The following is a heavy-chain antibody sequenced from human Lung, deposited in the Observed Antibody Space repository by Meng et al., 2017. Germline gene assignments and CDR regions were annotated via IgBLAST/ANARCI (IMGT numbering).Heavy chain of an antibody. V-gene: IGHV3-15*02. Sequence: EVQTVGCGGALVKPGGSLRLSCEASGFSFTDAWMSWVRQAPGKGLEWVGRIKSNSDGGTTDYAAPVKGRFTISRDDSKNTLYLQMNSLITEDTAVYFCATGAAAADHWGQGTLVTVSS. J-gene: IGHJ4*02. CDR2: IKSNSDGGTT. CDR3: ATGAAAADH. D-gene: IGHD6-13*01. CDR1: GFSFTDAW.